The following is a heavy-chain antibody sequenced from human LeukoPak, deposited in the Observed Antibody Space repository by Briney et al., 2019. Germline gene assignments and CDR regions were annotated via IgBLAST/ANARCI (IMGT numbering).Heavy chain of an antibody. J-gene: IGHJ6*02. CDR3: ARMEAGYCSGGSCYPASYGMDV. CDR1: GFSLSTSGMC. CDR2: IDWDDDK. Sequence: SGPTLVNPTQTLTLTCTFSGFSLSTSGMCVSWIRQPPGKALEWLARIDWDDDKYYSTSLKTRLTISKDTSKNQVVLTMTNMDPVDTATYYCARMEAGYCSGGSCYPASYGMDVWGQGTTVTVSS. V-gene: IGHV2-70*11. D-gene: IGHD2-15*01.